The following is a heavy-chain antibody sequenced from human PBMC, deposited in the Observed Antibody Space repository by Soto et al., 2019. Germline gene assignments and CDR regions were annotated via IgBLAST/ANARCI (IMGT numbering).Heavy chain of an antibody. Sequence: GESLKISCAASGFTFSSYAMSWVRQAPGKGLEWVSAISGSGGSTYYADSVKGRFTISRDNSKNTLYLQMNSLRAEDTAVYYCAKDQPIVVVPAAMKGVGEMNDYWGQGTLVTVSS. J-gene: IGHJ4*02. CDR3: AKDQPIVVVPAAMKGVGEMNDY. V-gene: IGHV3-23*01. CDR2: ISGSGGST. D-gene: IGHD2-2*01. CDR1: GFTFSSYA.